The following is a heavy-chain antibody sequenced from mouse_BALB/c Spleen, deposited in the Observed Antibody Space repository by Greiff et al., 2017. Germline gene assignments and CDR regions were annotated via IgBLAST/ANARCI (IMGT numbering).Heavy chain of an antibody. CDR2: ISNGGGST. CDR1: GFTFSSYT. CDR3: ARQSDYGSSYAFAY. D-gene: IGHD1-1*01. Sequence: EVKLVESGGGLVQPGGSLKLSCAASGFTFSSYTMSWVRQTPEKRLEWVAYISNGGGSTYYPDTVKGRFTISRDNAKNTLYLQMSSLKSEDTAMYYCARQSDYGSSYAFAYWGQGTLVTVSA. V-gene: IGHV5-12-2*01. J-gene: IGHJ3*01.